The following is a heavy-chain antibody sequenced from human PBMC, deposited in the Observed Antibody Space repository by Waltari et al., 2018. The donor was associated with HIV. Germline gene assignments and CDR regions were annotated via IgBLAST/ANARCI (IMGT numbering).Heavy chain of an antibody. J-gene: IGHJ5*02. CDR2: IYYSGST. Sequence: QLQLQESGPGLVKPSETLSLTCTVSGGSISSSSYYWGWIRQPPGKGLEWIGSIYYSGSTYYNPSLKSRVTISVDTSKNQFSLKLSSVTAADTAVYYCARDGEIAAGAGFDPWGQGTLVTVSS. V-gene: IGHV4-39*07. CDR1: GGSISSSSYY. D-gene: IGHD6-13*01. CDR3: ARDGEIAAGAGFDP.